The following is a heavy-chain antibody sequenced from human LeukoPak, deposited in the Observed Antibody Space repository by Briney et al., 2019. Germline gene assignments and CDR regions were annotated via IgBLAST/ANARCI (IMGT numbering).Heavy chain of an antibody. J-gene: IGHJ4*02. Sequence: SETLSLTCAVYGGSFSGYYWSWIRQPPGKGLEWIGRIYTSGSTNYNPSLKSRVTISVDTSKNQFSLKLSSVTAADTAVYYCARADGSGWSFGVDYWGQGTLVTVSS. CDR2: IYTSGST. V-gene: IGHV4-59*10. D-gene: IGHD6-19*01. CDR1: GGSFSGYY. CDR3: ARADGSGWSFGVDY.